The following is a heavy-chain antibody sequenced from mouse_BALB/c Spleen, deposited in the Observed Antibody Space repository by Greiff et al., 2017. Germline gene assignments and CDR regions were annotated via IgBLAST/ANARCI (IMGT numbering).Heavy chain of an antibody. CDR2: ISNGGGST. Sequence: EVKLEESGGGLVQPGGSLKLSCAASGFTFSSYTMSWVRQTPEKRLEWVAYISNGGGSTYYPDTVKGRFTISRDNAKNTLYLQMSSLKSEDTAMYYCARARDYAMDYWGQGTSVTVSS. J-gene: IGHJ4*01. V-gene: IGHV5-12-2*01. CDR1: GFTFSSYT. CDR3: ARARDYAMDY.